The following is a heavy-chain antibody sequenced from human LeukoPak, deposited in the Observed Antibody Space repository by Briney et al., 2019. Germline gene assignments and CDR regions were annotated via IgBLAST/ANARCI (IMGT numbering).Heavy chain of an antibody. CDR1: GGSFSGYY. D-gene: IGHD3-10*01. CDR3: ARETLLWFGIDY. CDR2: LNHSGST. Sequence: SETLSLTCAVYGGSFSGYYWSWIRQPPGKGLEWIGELNHSGSTNYNPSLKSRVTISVDTSKNQFSLKLSSVTAADTAVYYCARETLLWFGIDYWGQGTLVTVSS. V-gene: IGHV4-34*01. J-gene: IGHJ4*02.